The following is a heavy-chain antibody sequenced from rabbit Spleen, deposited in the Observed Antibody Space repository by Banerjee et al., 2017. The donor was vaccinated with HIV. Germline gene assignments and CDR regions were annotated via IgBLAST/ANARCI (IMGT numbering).Heavy chain of an antibody. Sequence: PLEESAGGLVQPGGSLELSCKASGCPLSRYYMNWVRQVPGKGLEWIGYIDPIFGITYYANWVNGRFSNSRENAQNTVVLQMTRMTAADTATYFCTRDGAGGSYFDLWGPGTLVTVS. D-gene: IGHD8-1*01. J-gene: IGHJ4*01. CDR2: IDPIFGIT. CDR1: GCPLSRYY. CDR3: TRDGAGGSYFDL. V-gene: IGHV1S7*01.